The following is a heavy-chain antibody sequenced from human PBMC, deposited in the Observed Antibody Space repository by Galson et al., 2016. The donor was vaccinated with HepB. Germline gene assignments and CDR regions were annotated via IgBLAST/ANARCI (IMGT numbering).Heavy chain of an antibody. CDR2: INQGGSQT. D-gene: IGHD2-2*01. V-gene: IGHV3-7*04. CDR1: RLTFSSHW. Sequence: SLRLSCAASRLTFSSHWMTWVRQAPGHGPEWVANINQGGSQTFSADSLKGRFTISRDNAKNSLYLQMHSLRPEDTAVYYCARDLSPSYADNWYDALDLWGQGTLVTVSS. CDR3: ARDLSPSYADNWYDALDL. J-gene: IGHJ3*01.